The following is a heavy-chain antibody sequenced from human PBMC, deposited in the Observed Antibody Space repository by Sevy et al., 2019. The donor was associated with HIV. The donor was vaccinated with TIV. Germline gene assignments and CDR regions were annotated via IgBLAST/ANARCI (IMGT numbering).Heavy chain of an antibody. CDR2: IIPIFGTA. Sequence: ASVKVSCKASGGTFSSYAISWVRQAPGQGLEWMGGIIPIFGTANYAQTFQGRVTITADESTSTAYMELSSLRSEDTAVYYCAGPGIAGTYYYYGMDVWGQGTTVTVSS. J-gene: IGHJ6*02. CDR3: AGPGIAGTYYYYGMDV. CDR1: GGTFSSYA. D-gene: IGHD6-13*01. V-gene: IGHV1-69*13.